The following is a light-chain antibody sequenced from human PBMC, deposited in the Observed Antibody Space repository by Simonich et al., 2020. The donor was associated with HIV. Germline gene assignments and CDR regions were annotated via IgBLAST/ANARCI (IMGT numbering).Light chain of an antibody. J-gene: IGKJ3*01. CDR3: MQSMQLPRT. Sequence: DIVMTQSPLFLSVTPGEPASISCRSNESLLHDNGDNYLDWYLQKPGQSPQLLIYEVSNRFSGVPDRFSGSGSGTDFTLKISRVEAKDVGVYYCMQSMQLPRTFGPGTKVDIK. CDR1: ESLLHDNGDNY. CDR2: EVS. V-gene: IGKV2D-29*02.